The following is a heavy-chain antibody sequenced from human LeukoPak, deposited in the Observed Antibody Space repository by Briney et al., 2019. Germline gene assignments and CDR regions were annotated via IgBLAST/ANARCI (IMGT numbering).Heavy chain of an antibody. Sequence: GGSLRLSCAASGFTFSSYAMSWVRQAPGKGLEWVSAISGSGGSAYYADSVKGRFTISRDNSKNTLYLQMNSLRAEDTAVYYCAKFPSRAAAAGHFDYWGQGTLVTVSS. CDR1: GFTFSSYA. D-gene: IGHD6-13*01. CDR2: ISGSGGSA. V-gene: IGHV3-23*01. J-gene: IGHJ4*02. CDR3: AKFPSRAAAAGHFDY.